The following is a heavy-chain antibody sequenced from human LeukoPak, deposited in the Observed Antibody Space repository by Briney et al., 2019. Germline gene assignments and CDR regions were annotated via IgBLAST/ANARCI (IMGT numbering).Heavy chain of an antibody. CDR1: GFTFSTYV. J-gene: IGHJ3*02. CDR2: ISGSGGST. CDR3: AKRALSNAFDI. Sequence: GASLRLSCAASGFTFSTYVMSWVRQAPGKGLGWVSTISGSGGSTDYADSLKGRFTISRDNSKNTLYLQMNSLRAEDTAVYYCAKRALSNAFDIWGQGTMVTVSS. V-gene: IGHV3-23*01.